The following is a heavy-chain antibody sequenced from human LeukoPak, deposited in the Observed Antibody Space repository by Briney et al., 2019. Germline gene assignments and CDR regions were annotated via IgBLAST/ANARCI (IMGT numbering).Heavy chain of an antibody. CDR3: ARADWLYGSGSLNAFDI. D-gene: IGHD3-10*01. CDR1: GDSISDYY. CDR2: IYTSGST. Sequence: SETLSLTCTVFGDSISDYYWSWIRQPAGKEPEWIGRIYTSGSTNYNPSLKSRITMSVDTSKKQFSLKLSSVTAADTAVYYCARADWLYGSGSLNAFDIWSQGTMVTVSS. J-gene: IGHJ3*02. V-gene: IGHV4-4*07.